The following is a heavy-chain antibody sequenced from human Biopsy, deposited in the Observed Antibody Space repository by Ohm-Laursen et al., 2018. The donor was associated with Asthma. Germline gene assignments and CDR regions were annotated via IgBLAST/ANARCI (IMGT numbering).Heavy chain of an antibody. D-gene: IGHD7-27*01. J-gene: IGHJ4*02. CDR1: GGSMSSSSYY. V-gene: IGHV4-39*01. CDR3: ARHWDWGSFFDY. Sequence: SETLSLTCTVSGGSMSSSSYYWGWIRQPPGKGLEWVGSISYTGSAYHNPPLKSRVTISVDTSKNHFPLKLSSVTAADTAVYYCARHWDWGSFFDYWGQGTPVTVSS. CDR2: ISYTGSA.